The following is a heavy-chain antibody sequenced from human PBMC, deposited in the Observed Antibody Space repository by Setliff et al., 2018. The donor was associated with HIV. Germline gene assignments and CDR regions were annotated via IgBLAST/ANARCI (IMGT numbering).Heavy chain of an antibody. Sequence: PSETLSLTCRVSGGYVSDSSYYWGWIRQAPGKGLEWIGSMYYTESPYYNPSFINRVTISIDTSKNQSSLSLRSVTAADSAVYYCARQGFVPLGVHQFDSWGQGTLVTVSS. D-gene: IGHD3-16*01. CDR2: MYYTESP. V-gene: IGHV4-39*01. J-gene: IGHJ4*02. CDR3: ARQGFVPLGVHQFDS. CDR1: GGYVSDSSYY.